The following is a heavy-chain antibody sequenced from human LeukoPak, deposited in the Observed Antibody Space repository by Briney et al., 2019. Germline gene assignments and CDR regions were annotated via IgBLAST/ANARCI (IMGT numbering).Heavy chain of an antibody. CDR2: MYHRART. CDR1: GYSISSGYF. V-gene: IGHV4-38-2*02. J-gene: IGHJ3*02. CDR3: ARDADILAAFDI. D-gene: IGHD2-15*01. Sequence: SETLSLTCAVSGYSISSGYFWGWIRQPSGKGLEWIASMYHRARTYHNPSLKSRVTISVDRSKNQFSLKLSSVTAADTAVYYCARDADILAAFDIWGQGTMVTVSS.